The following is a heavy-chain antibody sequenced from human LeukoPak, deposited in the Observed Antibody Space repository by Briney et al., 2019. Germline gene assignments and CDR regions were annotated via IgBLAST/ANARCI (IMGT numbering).Heavy chain of an antibody. Sequence: GASVKVSCKASGYTFTGYYMHWVRRAPGQGLEWMGWINPNSGGTKYAQKFQGRVTMTRDTSISTAYMELSRLRSDDTAVYYCARGDRLYGSGSYYSHWGQGTLVTVSS. CDR2: INPNSGGT. D-gene: IGHD3-10*01. CDR1: GYTFTGYY. V-gene: IGHV1-2*02. J-gene: IGHJ4*02. CDR3: ARGDRLYGSGSYYSH.